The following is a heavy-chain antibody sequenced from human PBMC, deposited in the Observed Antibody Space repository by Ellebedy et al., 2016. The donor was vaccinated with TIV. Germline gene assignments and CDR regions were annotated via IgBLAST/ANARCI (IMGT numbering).Heavy chain of an antibody. CDR2: IYYTGST. V-gene: IGHV4-39*01. CDR3: ARWFGELLYVRWFDP. D-gene: IGHD3-10*01. J-gene: IGHJ5*02. Sequence: GSLRLSCTVSGDSISRSSYYWGWIRQPPGKGLEWIGSIYYTGSTDYNPSLKSRFAISADTSKNQFSLRLSFVTAADTAVYYCARWFGELLYVRWFDPWGQGALVTVSS. CDR1: GDSISRSSYY.